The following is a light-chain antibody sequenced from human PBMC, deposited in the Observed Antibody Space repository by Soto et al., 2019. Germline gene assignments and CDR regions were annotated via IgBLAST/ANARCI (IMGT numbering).Light chain of an antibody. J-gene: IGKJ1*01. V-gene: IGKV1-39*01. CDR2: AAS. CDR1: QSMSSY. CDR3: QQSYSTPPT. Sequence: DIQMTQSPSSVSASVGDRVTITCRASQSMSSYLNWYQQKPGKAPKRLIYAASSLQSGVPSRFSGSGSGTNFTLTISSLQPEDFATYYCQQSYSTPPTFGQGTRVDIK.